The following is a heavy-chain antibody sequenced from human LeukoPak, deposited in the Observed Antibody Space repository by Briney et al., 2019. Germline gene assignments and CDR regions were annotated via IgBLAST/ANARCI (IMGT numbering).Heavy chain of an antibody. CDR2: IWYDGSNK. V-gene: IGHV3-33*01. Sequence: GSLRLSCAASGFTFSSYGMHWVRQAPGKGLEWVAVIWYDGSNKYYADSVKGRFTISRDNSKNTLYLQMNSLRAEDTAVYYCARGYSYGYFFYYYGMDVWGQGTTVTVSS. CDR3: ARGYSYGYFFYYYGMDV. D-gene: IGHD5-18*01. J-gene: IGHJ6*02. CDR1: GFTFSSYG.